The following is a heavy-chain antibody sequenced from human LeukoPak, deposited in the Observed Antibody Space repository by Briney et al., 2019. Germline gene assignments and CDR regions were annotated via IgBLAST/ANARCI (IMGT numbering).Heavy chain of an antibody. D-gene: IGHD3-22*01. CDR1: GFTVSSNY. CDR3: ARDPYYYDSSGYFI. J-gene: IGHJ3*02. V-gene: IGHV3-53*01. Sequence: GGSLRLSCAASGFTVSSNYMSWVRQAPGKGLEWVSVIYSGGSTYYADSVKGRFTISRDNSKNTLYLRMNSLRAEDTAVYYCARDPYYYDSSGYFIWGQGTMVTVSS. CDR2: IYSGGST.